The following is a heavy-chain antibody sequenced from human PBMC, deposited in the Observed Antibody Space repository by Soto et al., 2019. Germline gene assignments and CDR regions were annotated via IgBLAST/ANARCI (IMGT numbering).Heavy chain of an antibody. CDR3: ARVRGSSSPRSYYYGMDV. Sequence: GGSLRLSCAASGFTFSSYSMNWARQAPGKGLEWVSSISSSSSYIYYADSVKGRFTISRDNAKNSLYLQMNSLRAEDTAVYYCARVRGSSSPRSYYYGMDVWGQGTTVTVSS. J-gene: IGHJ6*02. D-gene: IGHD6-6*01. V-gene: IGHV3-21*01. CDR1: GFTFSSYS. CDR2: ISSSSSYI.